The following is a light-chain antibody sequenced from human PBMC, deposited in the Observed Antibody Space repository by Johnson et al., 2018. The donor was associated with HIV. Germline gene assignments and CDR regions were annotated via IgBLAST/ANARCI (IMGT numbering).Light chain of an antibody. V-gene: IGLV1-51*02. J-gene: IGLJ1*01. CDR3: GTWDSSLSAPWV. CDR2: KDN. CDR1: SSNIGNNY. Sequence: QSVLTQPPSVSAAPGQKVTISCSGSSSNIGNNYVSWFQQLPGTAPKLLIYKDNERPSGIPDRFSGSKSGTSATLGITGLQTGDEADYYCGTWDSSLSAPWVFGTETNVTVL.